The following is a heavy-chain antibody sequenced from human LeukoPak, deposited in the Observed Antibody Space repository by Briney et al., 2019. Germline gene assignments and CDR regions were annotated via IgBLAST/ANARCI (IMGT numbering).Heavy chain of an antibody. Sequence: SETLSLTCTVSGDSISSSGYYWGWIRQPPGKGLEWIGNIYYSGSTYYNPSLKSRVTISVDTPKNQFSLKLSSVTAADTAVYYCARLLATADYTRFDYWGQGTLVTVSS. CDR3: ARLLATADYTRFDY. V-gene: IGHV4-39*01. D-gene: IGHD3-3*01. J-gene: IGHJ4*02. CDR1: GDSISSSGYY. CDR2: IYYSGST.